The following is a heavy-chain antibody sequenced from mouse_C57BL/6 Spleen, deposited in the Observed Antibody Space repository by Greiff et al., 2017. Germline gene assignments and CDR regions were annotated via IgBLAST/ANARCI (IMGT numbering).Heavy chain of an antibody. CDR1: GYTFTDYN. CDR2: INPNNGGT. Sequence: EVQLQQSGPELVKTGASVKIPCKASGYTFTDYNMDWVKQSHGKSLEWIGDINPNNGGTIYNQKFKGKATLTVDKSSSTAYMELRSLTSEDTAVYYCAREDGSSYWYFDVWGTGTTVTVSS. V-gene: IGHV1-18*01. CDR3: AREDGSSYWYFDV. D-gene: IGHD1-1*01. J-gene: IGHJ1*03.